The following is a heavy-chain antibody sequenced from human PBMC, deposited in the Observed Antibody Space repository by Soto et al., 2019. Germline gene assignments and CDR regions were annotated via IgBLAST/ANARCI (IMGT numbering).Heavy chain of an antibody. D-gene: IGHD3-22*01. CDR2: IYHGGST. CDR1: GYSISSGYY. V-gene: IGHV4-38-2*01. J-gene: IGHJ5*02. Sequence: KPSETLSLTCAVSGYSISSGYYWGWLRQPTGKGLEWFGSIYHGGSTYYNPSLNSRVTLSIDMTNNHVSLILNSVTAADTAVYYCARVGPWVPYYYDSSPYTFENWFDPWGQGTLVTVSS. CDR3: ARVGPWVPYYYDSSPYTFENWFDP.